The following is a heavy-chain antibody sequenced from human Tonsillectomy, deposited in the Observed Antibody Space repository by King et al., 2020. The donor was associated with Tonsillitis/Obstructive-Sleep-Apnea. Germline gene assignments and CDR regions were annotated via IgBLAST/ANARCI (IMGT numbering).Heavy chain of an antibody. CDR3: ASTLEDQLLPYFFDY. CDR2: IYPGDSDT. Sequence: VQLVQSGAEVKKPGESLKISCKGSGYTFTNYWIGWVRQMPGKGLEWIGFIYPGDSDTRYSPSFQGLVTISADKSINTAYLQWGSLKASDIAMYYCASTLEDQLLPYFFDYWGQGTLVTVSS. D-gene: IGHD4-11*01. V-gene: IGHV5-51*01. J-gene: IGHJ4*02. CDR1: GYTFTNYW.